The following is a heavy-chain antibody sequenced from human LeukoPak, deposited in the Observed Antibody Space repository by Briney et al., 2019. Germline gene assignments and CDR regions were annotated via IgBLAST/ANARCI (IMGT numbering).Heavy chain of an antibody. D-gene: IGHD4-23*01. CDR3: ARGPNKSDGGNSGSAWFDP. Sequence: ASVKVSCKASGYTFTTYDINWVRQAPRQGLEWMGCMNPNSGNTGYAQKFQGRVTMTRNTSISTAYMELSSLRSEDTAVYYCARGPNKSDGGNSGSAWFDPWGQGTLVTVSS. J-gene: IGHJ5*02. V-gene: IGHV1-8*01. CDR2: MNPNSGNT. CDR1: GYTFTTYD.